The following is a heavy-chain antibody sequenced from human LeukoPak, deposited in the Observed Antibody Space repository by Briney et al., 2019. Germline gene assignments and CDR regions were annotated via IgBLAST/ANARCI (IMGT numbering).Heavy chain of an antibody. J-gene: IGHJ3*02. V-gene: IGHV3-23*01. CDR2: ISAGGETT. D-gene: IGHD1-1*01. CDR1: GFTFDDYA. CDR3: AKSLLTTATGTGRAFDI. Sequence: QSGGSLRLSCAASGFTFDDYAMHWVRQAPGKGLEWVSGISAGGETTFYADSVRGRLTISRDNSKNTLYLQMNSLRADDTAVYYCAKSLLTTATGTGRAFDIWGQGTMVTVSS.